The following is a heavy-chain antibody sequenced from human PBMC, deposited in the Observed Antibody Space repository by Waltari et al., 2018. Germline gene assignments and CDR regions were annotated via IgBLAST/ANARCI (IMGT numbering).Heavy chain of an antibody. J-gene: IGHJ6*02. CDR3: ARGRTVTTVYYYYGMDV. V-gene: IGHV1-2*06. CDR1: GYTFTGYY. CDR2: INPNSGGT. D-gene: IGHD4-4*01. Sequence: QVQLVQSGAEVKKPGASVKVSCKASGYTFTGYYMHWVRQAPGQGLEWMGRINPNSGGTNYAQKFQGRVTITADKSTSTAYMELSSLRSEDTAVYYCARGRTVTTVYYYYGMDVWGQGTTVTVSS.